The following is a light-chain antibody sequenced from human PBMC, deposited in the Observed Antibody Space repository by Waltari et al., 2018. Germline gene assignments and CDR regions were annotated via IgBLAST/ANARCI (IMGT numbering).Light chain of an antibody. Sequence: DIVMTQSPDSLAVSLGARATITCKSSQSVLYSSNNKNYLAWYQQRPGQPPKLLIYWASTRESGVPDRFSGSGSGTDFTLTISSLLAEDVAVYYCQQYYAIPRTFGQGTKVEIK. CDR3: QQYYAIPRT. J-gene: IGKJ1*01. V-gene: IGKV4-1*01. CDR2: WAS. CDR1: QSVLYSSNNKNY.